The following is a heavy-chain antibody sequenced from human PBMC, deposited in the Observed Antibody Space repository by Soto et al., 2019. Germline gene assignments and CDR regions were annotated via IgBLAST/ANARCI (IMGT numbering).Heavy chain of an antibody. Sequence: GASVKVSGKASGYTFTGYYMHWVRQAPGQGLEWMGWINPNSGGTNYAQKFQGWVTMTRDTSISTAYMELSRLRSDDTAVYYCARAPYCSGGSCYLLDYGMDVWGQGTTVTVSS. D-gene: IGHD2-15*01. V-gene: IGHV1-2*04. CDR3: ARAPYCSGGSCYLLDYGMDV. J-gene: IGHJ6*02. CDR2: INPNSGGT. CDR1: GYTFTGYY.